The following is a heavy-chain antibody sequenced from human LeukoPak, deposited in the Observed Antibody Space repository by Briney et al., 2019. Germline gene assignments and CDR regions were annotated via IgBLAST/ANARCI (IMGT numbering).Heavy chain of an antibody. CDR3: AKHRRCGRTSCYYFDY. V-gene: IGHV3-7*02. CDR2: IKQDGSEK. D-gene: IGHD2-2*01. CDR1: GCTFHIDW. Sequence: GGSLTLYYAASGCTFHIDWFTFGRQAPGKGLEGLANIKQDGSEKYYVDSVKGRLTISRENAKNSLYLQMNSLRAEETAVYYCAKHRRCGRTSCYYFDYWGQGTLVTASS. J-gene: IGHJ4*02.